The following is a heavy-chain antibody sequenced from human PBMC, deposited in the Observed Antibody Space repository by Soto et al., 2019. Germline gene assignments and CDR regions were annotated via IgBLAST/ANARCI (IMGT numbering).Heavy chain of an antibody. CDR1: GGSFSGYY. D-gene: IGHD5-12*01. Sequence: SETLSLTCAVYGGSFSGYYWSWIRQPPGKGLEWIGEINHSGSTNYNPSLKSRVTISVETSKNQFSLKLSSVTAADTAVYYCARGSSGYGKGWFDPWGQGTLVTVSS. CDR3: ARGSSGYGKGWFDP. CDR2: INHSGST. J-gene: IGHJ5*02. V-gene: IGHV4-34*01.